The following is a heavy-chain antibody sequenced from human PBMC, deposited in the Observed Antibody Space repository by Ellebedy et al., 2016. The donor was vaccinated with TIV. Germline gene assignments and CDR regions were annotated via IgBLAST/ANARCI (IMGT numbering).Heavy chain of an antibody. Sequence: GGSLRLSCKGSGYSFTSYWIGWVRQMPGKGLEWMGRIDPSDSYTNYSPSFQGHVTISADKSISTAYLQWSSLKASDTAMYYCAHHYSSSWYPVYWGQGTLVTVSS. J-gene: IGHJ4*02. CDR1: GYSFTSYW. CDR2: IDPSDSYT. D-gene: IGHD6-13*01. V-gene: IGHV5-10-1*01. CDR3: AHHYSSSWYPVY.